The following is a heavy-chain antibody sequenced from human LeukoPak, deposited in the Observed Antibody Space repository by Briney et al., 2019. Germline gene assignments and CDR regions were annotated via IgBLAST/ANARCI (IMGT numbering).Heavy chain of an antibody. D-gene: IGHD3-9*01. V-gene: IGHV1-8*01. CDR1: GYTFTSYD. Sequence: ASVKVSCKASGYTFTSYDTNWVRQATGQGLEWMGWMNPNSGNTGYAQKFQGRVTMTRNTSISTAYMELSSLRSEDTAVYYCARGRETYYDILTGYYDYWGQGTLVTVSS. J-gene: IGHJ4*02. CDR2: MNPNSGNT. CDR3: ARGRETYYDILTGYYDY.